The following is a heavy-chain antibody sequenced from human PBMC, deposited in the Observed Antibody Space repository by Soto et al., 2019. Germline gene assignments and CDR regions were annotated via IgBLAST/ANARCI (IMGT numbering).Heavy chain of an antibody. D-gene: IGHD2-8*01. J-gene: IGHJ4*02. CDR2: ISAYNGNT. CDR3: ARAPLPYCTNGVCYLFDY. Sequence: ASVKVSCKASGYTFTSYGISWVRQAPGQGLEWMGWISAYNGNTNYAQKLQGRVTMTTDTSTSTAYMELRSLRSDDTAVYYCARAPLPYCTNGVCYLFDYWGQGTLVTVSS. CDR1: GYTFTSYG. V-gene: IGHV1-18*01.